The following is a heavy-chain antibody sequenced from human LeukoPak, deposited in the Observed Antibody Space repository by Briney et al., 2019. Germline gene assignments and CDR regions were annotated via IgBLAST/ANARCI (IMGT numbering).Heavy chain of an antibody. D-gene: IGHD6-13*01. CDR2: IHFGGGT. CDR1: GGSINSSPYY. CDR3: ARRGLTSTSWYPFDY. J-gene: IGHJ4*02. Sequence: PSETLSLTCTVSGGSINSSPYYWGWIRQPPGKGLEWIGNIHFGGGTYYNPSLESRVTISVDTSRNQFSVKLSSVTAADTAVYYCARRGLTSTSWYPFDYWGQGTLVTVSS. V-gene: IGHV4-39*01.